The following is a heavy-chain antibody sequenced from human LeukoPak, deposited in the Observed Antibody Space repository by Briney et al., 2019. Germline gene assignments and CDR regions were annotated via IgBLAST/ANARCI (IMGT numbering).Heavy chain of an antibody. CDR1: GFTCSSYA. V-gene: IGHV3-23*01. J-gene: IGHJ4*02. D-gene: IGHD4-11*01. CDR3: AKDMTTVTTSGFDY. CDR2: ISGSGGST. Sequence: GGSLRLSCAASGFTCSSYAMSWVRQAPGKGLEWVSAISGSGGSTYYADSVKGRFTISRDNSKNTLYLQMSSLRAEDTAVYYCAKDMTTVTTSGFDYWGQGTLVTVSS.